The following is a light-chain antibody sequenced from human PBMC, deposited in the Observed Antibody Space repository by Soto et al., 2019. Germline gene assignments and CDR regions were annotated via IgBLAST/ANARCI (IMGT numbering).Light chain of an antibody. Sequence: DLPITQSPSPPSPSLRDQLSITCRASQSISSWLAWYQQKPGKAPKLLIYKASSLESGVPSRFSGSGSGTEFTLTISSLQPDDFATYYCQQYHSYPITFGQGTRLEIK. CDR3: QQYHSYPIT. CDR2: KAS. V-gene: IGKV1-5*03. J-gene: IGKJ5*01. CDR1: QSISSW.